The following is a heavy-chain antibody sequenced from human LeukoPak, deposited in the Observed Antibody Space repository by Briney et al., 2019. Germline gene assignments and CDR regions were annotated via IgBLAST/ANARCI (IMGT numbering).Heavy chain of an antibody. D-gene: IGHD2-2*01. V-gene: IGHV4-31*03. Sequence: PSETLSLTCTVSGGSISSSSYYWGWIRQPPGKGLEWIGYIYYSGSTYYNPSLKSRVTISVDTSKNQFSLKLSSVTAADTAVYYCARGDIVVVPAATSWFDPWGQGTLVTVSS. CDR1: GGSISSSSYY. J-gene: IGHJ5*02. CDR3: ARGDIVVVPAATSWFDP. CDR2: IYYSGST.